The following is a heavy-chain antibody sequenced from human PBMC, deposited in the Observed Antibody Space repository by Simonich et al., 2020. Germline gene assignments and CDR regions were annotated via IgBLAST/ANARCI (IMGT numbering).Heavy chain of an antibody. CDR2: IYSGGST. CDR3: ARWTATGYYFDY. J-gene: IGHJ4*02. V-gene: IGHV3-53*01. Sequence: EVQLVESGGGLIQPGGSLRLSCAASGFTVSSNYMSWVRQAPGKGLDGGSVIYSGGSTYYADSVKGRVTISRDNSKNTLYLQINSLRAEDTAVYYCARWTATGYYFDYWGQGTLVTVSS. D-gene: IGHD1-1*01. CDR1: GFTVSSNY.